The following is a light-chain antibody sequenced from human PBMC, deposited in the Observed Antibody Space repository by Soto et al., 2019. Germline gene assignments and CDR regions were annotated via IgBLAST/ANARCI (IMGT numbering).Light chain of an antibody. CDR3: QQRSNWPPLT. Sequence: EIVLTQSPATQSLSPGERATLSCRASQSVSSYLAWYQQKPGQAPRLLIYDASNRATGIPARFSGSGSGTDFTLTISSLEPEDFAVYYCQQRSNWPPLTFGPGTKVDIK. CDR1: QSVSSY. V-gene: IGKV3-11*01. J-gene: IGKJ3*01. CDR2: DAS.